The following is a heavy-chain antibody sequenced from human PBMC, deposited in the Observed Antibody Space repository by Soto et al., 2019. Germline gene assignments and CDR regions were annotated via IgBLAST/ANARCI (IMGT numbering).Heavy chain of an antibody. V-gene: IGHV3-30-3*01. J-gene: IGHJ6*02. Sequence: QVQLVESGGGVVQPGRSLRLSCAASGFTFSSYAMHWVRQAPGKGLEWVAVISYDGSNKYYADSVKGRFTISRDNSKNTLYLQMNSLRAEDTAVYYCAREKGDSSGYYPTYGMDVWGQGTTVTLSS. CDR1: GFTFSSYA. CDR2: ISYDGSNK. D-gene: IGHD3-22*01. CDR3: AREKGDSSGYYPTYGMDV.